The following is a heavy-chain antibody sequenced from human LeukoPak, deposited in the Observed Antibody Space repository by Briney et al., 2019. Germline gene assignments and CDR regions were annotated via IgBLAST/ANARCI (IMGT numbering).Heavy chain of an antibody. J-gene: IGHJ5*02. Sequence: ASVKVSCKASGYTFTGYYMHWVRQAPGQGLGWMGWINPNSGGTNYAQKFLGRVTMTRDTSISTAYMELSRLRSDDTAVYYCARDFDVDTAMETKYNWFDPWGQGTLVTVSS. CDR3: ARDFDVDTAMETKYNWFDP. CDR1: GYTFTGYY. CDR2: INPNSGGT. V-gene: IGHV1-2*02. D-gene: IGHD5-18*01.